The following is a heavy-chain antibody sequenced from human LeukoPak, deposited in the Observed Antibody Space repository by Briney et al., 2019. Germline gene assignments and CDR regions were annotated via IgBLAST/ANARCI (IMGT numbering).Heavy chain of an antibody. CDR2: IFPSETT. J-gene: IGHJ4*02. CDR3: ARAHGGDFYFDY. V-gene: IGHV4-61*02. Sequence: PSETLSLTCTVSGGSISSGSYYWNWIRQPAGKGLEYIGRIFPSETTYFDPSLKSRVNMSLDTSKDQFSLNLKSVTAADTAVYYCARAHGGDFYFDYWGQGTLVTVSS. D-gene: IGHD3-16*01. CDR1: GGSISSGSYY.